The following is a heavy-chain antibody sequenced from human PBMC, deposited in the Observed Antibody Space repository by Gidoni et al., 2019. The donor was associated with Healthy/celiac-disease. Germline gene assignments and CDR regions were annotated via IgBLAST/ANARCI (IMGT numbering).Heavy chain of an antibody. Sequence: QVQLQESGPGLVKPSQTLSLTCTVSGGSISSGSYYWCWIRQPAGKGLEWIGRIYTSGSTNYNPSLKSRVTISVDTSKNQFSLKLSSVTAADTAVYYCARQSCSSTSCYPFDYWGQGTLVTVSS. J-gene: IGHJ4*02. D-gene: IGHD2-2*01. CDR2: IYTSGST. CDR3: ARQSCSSTSCYPFDY. CDR1: GGSISSGSYY. V-gene: IGHV4-61*02.